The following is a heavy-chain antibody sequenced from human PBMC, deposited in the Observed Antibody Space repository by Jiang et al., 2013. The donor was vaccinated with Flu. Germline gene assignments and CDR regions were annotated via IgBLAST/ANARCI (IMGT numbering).Heavy chain of an antibody. CDR1: GDSVSSDTAA. Sequence: SQTLSLTCAISGDSVSSDTAAWNWIRQSPSRGLEWLARTYYRSTWYTDYTPSVKSRITITPDTSKNQVSLQLNSVTPEDTAVYYCVRMSAFDIWGQGTMVTVSS. V-gene: IGHV6-1*01. J-gene: IGHJ3*02. CDR2: TYYRSTWYT. CDR3: VRMSAFDI.